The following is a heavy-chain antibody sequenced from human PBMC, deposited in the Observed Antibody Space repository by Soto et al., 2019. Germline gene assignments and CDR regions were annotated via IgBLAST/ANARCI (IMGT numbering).Heavy chain of an antibody. Sequence: SVKVSCKASGGTFSSYTISWVLHAPGQGLEWMGRIIPILGIANYAQKFQGRVTITADKSTSTAYMELSSLRSEDTAVYYCARDYDSSGYHPYYYGMDVWGQGTTVTVSS. J-gene: IGHJ6*02. CDR1: GGTFSSYT. CDR3: ARDYDSSGYHPYYYGMDV. V-gene: IGHV1-69*04. D-gene: IGHD3-22*01. CDR2: IIPILGIA.